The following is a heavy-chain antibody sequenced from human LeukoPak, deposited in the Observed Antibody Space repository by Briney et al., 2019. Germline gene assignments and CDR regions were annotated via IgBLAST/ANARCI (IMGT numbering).Heavy chain of an antibody. V-gene: IGHV3-23*01. CDR3: AKRRYCTSTSCHDFDY. J-gene: IGHJ4*02. CDR1: GFTFRSYA. Sequence: GGSLRLSCAASGFTFRSYAMNLVRQAPGKGLEWVSAISADGDSTYYADSVKGRFTISRDNSKNTLYLQMNGLRPGDTAVYYCAKRRYCTSTSCHDFDYWGQGTLVTVSS. D-gene: IGHD2-2*01. CDR2: ISADGDST.